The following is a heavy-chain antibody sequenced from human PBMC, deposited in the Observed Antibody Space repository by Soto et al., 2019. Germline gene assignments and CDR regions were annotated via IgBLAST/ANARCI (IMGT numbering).Heavy chain of an antibody. J-gene: IGHJ4*02. CDR1: GGSTNTRSDY. Sequence: ETLSLTCTVSGGSTNTRSDYWGWIRQPPGKGLEWIGSVYYSGSTYDNPSLQSRVTISVNTSRNQFSLKLMSVTAADTAVYFCARQPRGPGYGERGLYFDYWGQGTLVTVSS. CDR2: VYYSGST. D-gene: IGHD3-16*01. V-gene: IGHV4-39*01. CDR3: ARQPRGPGYGERGLYFDY.